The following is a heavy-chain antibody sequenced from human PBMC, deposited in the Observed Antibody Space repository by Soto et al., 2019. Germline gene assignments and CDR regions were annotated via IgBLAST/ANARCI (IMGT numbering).Heavy chain of an antibody. D-gene: IGHD2-2*01. V-gene: IGHV4-31*03. Sequence: PSETLSLTCTVSGGSISSGGYYWSWIRQHPGKGLEWIGYIYYSGSTYYNPSLKSRVTISVDTSKNQFSLKLSSVTAADTAVYYCARAFCSSTSCYPLDAFDIWGQGTMVTVSS. J-gene: IGHJ3*02. CDR3: ARAFCSSTSCYPLDAFDI. CDR2: IYYSGST. CDR1: GGSISSGGYY.